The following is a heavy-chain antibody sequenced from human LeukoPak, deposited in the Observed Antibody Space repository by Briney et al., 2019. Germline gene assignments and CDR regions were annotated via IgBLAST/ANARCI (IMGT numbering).Heavy chain of an antibody. CDR3: ARGSLWFGESTPDWYFDL. Sequence: SETLSLTCTVSGGSISSYYWSWIRQPPGKGLEWIGYIYYSGSTNYNPSLKSRVTISVDTSKNQFSLKLSSVTAADTAVYYCARGSLWFGESTPDWYFDLWGRGTLVTVSS. J-gene: IGHJ2*01. D-gene: IGHD3-10*01. V-gene: IGHV4-59*01. CDR2: IYYSGST. CDR1: GGSISSYY.